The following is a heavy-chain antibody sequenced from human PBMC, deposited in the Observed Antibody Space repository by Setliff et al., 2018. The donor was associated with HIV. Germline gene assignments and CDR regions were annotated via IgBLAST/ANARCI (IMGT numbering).Heavy chain of an antibody. Sequence: ASVKVSCKVSGYTFPDYYFQWVRQAPGKGLEWVGLFDPDRGETVYAEKFQGRVTITADRSKDIAYMKLSSLRYEDTAMYYCAWGTQRPIDSWGQGTLVTVSS. V-gene: IGHV1-69-2*01. CDR1: GYTFPDYY. CDR2: FDPDRGET. J-gene: IGHJ4*02. CDR3: AWGTQRPIDS. D-gene: IGHD3-16*01.